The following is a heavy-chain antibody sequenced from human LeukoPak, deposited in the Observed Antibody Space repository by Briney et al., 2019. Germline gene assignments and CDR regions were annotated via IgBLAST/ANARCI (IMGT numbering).Heavy chain of an antibody. CDR3: GRGRGNGRPENYFDY. CDR1: GYTFTSYD. CDR2: MNPNSGNT. Sequence: GASVKVCCKASGYTFTSYDINWVRQGTGQGVEWMGWMNPNSGNTGYVQKFQGRVTMTRNTSISTAYMELSSLRSEDTAVYYCGRGRGNGRPENYFDYWGQGTLVTVSS. V-gene: IGHV1-8*01. D-gene: IGHD2-8*01. J-gene: IGHJ4*02.